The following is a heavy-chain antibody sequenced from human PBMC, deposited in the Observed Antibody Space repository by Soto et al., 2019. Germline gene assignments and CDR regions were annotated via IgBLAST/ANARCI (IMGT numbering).Heavy chain of an antibody. V-gene: IGHV3-48*02. CDR1: GFTFSSYS. J-gene: IGHJ4*02. CDR2: ISSSSSTI. D-gene: IGHD3-22*01. CDR3: ARDYYDSSGYYGAIGY. Sequence: QPGGSLRLSCAASGFTFSSYSMNWVRQAPGKGLEWVSYISSSSSTIYYADSVKGRFTISRDNAKNSLYLQMNSLRDEDTAVYYCARDYYDSSGYYGAIGYWGQGTLVTVSS.